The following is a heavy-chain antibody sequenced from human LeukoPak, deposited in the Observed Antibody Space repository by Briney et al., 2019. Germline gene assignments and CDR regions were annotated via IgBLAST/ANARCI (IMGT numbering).Heavy chain of an antibody. CDR1: GFTFSDYY. CDR2: ISSSGSTI. J-gene: IGHJ4*02. CDR3: ANVGGSYPFDY. D-gene: IGHD1-26*01. Sequence: GGSLRLSCAASGFTFSDYYMSWIRQAPGKGLEWASYISSSGSTIYYADSVKGRFTISRDNSKNTLYLQMNSLRAEDTAVYYCANVGGSYPFDYWGQGTLVTVSS. V-gene: IGHV3-11*01.